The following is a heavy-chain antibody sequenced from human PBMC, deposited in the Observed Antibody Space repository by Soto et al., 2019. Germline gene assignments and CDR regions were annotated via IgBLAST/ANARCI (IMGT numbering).Heavy chain of an antibody. D-gene: IGHD1-1*01. V-gene: IGHV4-30-4*01. J-gene: IGHJ6*03. CDR3: ARGTGTTRYYYYYYMDV. CDR1: GGSISSGDYY. CDR2: IYYSGST. Sequence: PSETLSLTCTVSGGSISSGDYYWSWIRQPPGKGLEWIGYIYYSGSTYYNPSLKSRVTISVDTSKNQFSLKLSSVTAADTAVYYCARGTGTTRYYYYYYMDVWGKGTTVTVSS.